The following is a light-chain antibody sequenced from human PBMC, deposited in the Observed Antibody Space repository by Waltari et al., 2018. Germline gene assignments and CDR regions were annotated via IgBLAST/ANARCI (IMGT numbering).Light chain of an antibody. CDR3: QQHGTLPAT. Sequence: EIVLTQSPGTASLSPGERATLSCRASQSVGSSSLAWYQQKPGQAPRLVIYRASRRATGIPDRFSGSGSATDFSLTISRLEPEDFAVYYCQQHGTLPATFGQGTKVEIK. V-gene: IGKV3-20*01. CDR1: QSVGSSS. J-gene: IGKJ1*01. CDR2: RAS.